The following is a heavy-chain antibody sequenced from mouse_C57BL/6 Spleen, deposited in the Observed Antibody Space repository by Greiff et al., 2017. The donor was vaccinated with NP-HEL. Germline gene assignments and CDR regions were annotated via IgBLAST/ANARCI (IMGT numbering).Heavy chain of an antibody. Sequence: VQLQQSGAELVRPGTSVKMSCKASGYTFTNYWIGWAKQRPGHGLEWIGDIYPGGGYTNYNEKFKGKATLTADKSTSTAYMQFSSLTSEDSAIYYCARLLDYAMDDWGQGTSVTVSS. V-gene: IGHV1-63*01. CDR2: IYPGGGYT. J-gene: IGHJ4*01. D-gene: IGHD2-1*01. CDR3: ARLLDYAMDD. CDR1: GYTFTNYW.